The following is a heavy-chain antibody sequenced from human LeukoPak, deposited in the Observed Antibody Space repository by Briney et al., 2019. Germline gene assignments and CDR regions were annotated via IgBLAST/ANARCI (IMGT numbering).Heavy chain of an antibody. J-gene: IGHJ4*02. D-gene: IGHD6-6*01. Sequence: SETLSLTCAVYGGSFSGYYWSWIRQPPGKGLEWIGEINHSGSTNYNPSLKSRVTILVDTSKNQFSLKLSSVTAADTAVYYCARRKRGSSPRPHFDYWGQGTLVTVSS. CDR1: GGSFSGYY. V-gene: IGHV4-34*01. CDR2: INHSGST. CDR3: ARRKRGSSPRPHFDY.